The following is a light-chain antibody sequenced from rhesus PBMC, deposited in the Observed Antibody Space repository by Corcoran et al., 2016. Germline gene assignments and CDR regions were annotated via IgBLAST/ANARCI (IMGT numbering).Light chain of an antibody. CDR1: ESVTTY. CDR3: YQHSSGYS. V-gene: IGKV3-10*01. J-gene: IGKJ2*01. CDR2: GAS. Sequence: QVILTQSPATLSLSPGERATLSCRASESVTTYLAWYQQKPGQAPRLLLYGASSRATGIPDRFSASGSGTDFPLTISSLEPEDVGVYHCYQHSSGYSFGQGTKVEI.